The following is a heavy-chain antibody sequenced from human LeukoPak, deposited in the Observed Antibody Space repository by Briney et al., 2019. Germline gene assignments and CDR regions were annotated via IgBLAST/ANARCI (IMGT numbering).Heavy chain of an antibody. CDR2: INHSGST. Sequence: SETLSLTCAVYGGSFSGYYWSWIRQPPGKGLEWIGEINHSGSTNYNPSLKSRVTISVDTSKNQFSLKLSSVTAADTAVYYCARLNYYGSGSYEEIDYWGQGTLVTVSS. CDR1: GGSFSGYY. D-gene: IGHD3-10*01. V-gene: IGHV4-34*01. J-gene: IGHJ4*02. CDR3: ARLNYYGSGSYEEIDY.